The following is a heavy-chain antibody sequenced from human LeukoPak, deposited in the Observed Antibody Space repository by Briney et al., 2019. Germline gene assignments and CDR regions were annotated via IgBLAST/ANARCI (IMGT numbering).Heavy chain of an antibody. CDR3: ANDGVTAFYGDPTNWFDS. CDR1: GFTFSDHW. V-gene: IGHV3-74*01. D-gene: IGHD4-17*01. Sequence: GGSLRLSCEVSGFTFSDHWMHWIRQVPGKGLVWVSRINGYGNTTTYAGSVKGRFTISRDNSKNTLFLQMNSLRAEDTALYYCANDGVTAFYGDPTNWFDSWGQGILVTVSS. J-gene: IGHJ5*01. CDR2: INGYGNTT.